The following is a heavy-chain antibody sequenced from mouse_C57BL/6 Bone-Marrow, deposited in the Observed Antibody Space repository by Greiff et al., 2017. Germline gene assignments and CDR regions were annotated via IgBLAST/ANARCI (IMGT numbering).Heavy chain of an antibody. CDR3: ARDRRYSNYLYAMDY. D-gene: IGHD2-5*01. J-gene: IGHJ4*01. CDR1: GYSITSGYY. Sequence: EVKLMESGPGLVKPSQSLSLTCSVTGYSITSGYYWNWIRQFPGNKLEWMGYISYDGSNNYNPSLKNRISITRDPSKNQFFLKLNSVTTEDTATYYCARDRRYSNYLYAMDYWGQGTSVTVSS. V-gene: IGHV3-6*01. CDR2: ISYDGSN.